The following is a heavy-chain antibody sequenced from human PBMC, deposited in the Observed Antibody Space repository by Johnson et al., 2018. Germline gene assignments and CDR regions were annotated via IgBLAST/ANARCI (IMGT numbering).Heavy chain of an antibody. V-gene: IGHV3-30-3*01. Sequence: QVQLVESGGGVVQPGRSLRLSCAASGFTFSSYAMHWVRQAPGKGLEWVAVISYDGSNKYYADSVKGRFTISRENSKNTLYLQMNSLRAEDKGVYYCARDSSGYYWSDAFDIWGQGTMVTVSS. CDR2: ISYDGSNK. CDR1: GFTFSSYA. J-gene: IGHJ3*02. D-gene: IGHD3-22*01. CDR3: ARDSSGYYWSDAFDI.